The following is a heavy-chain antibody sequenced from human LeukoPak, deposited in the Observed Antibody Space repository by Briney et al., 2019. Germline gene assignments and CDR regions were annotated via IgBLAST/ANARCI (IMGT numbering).Heavy chain of an antibody. V-gene: IGHV1-18*01. J-gene: IGHJ3*02. CDR1: GYTFTSYG. CDR2: ISAYNGNT. Sequence: GASVKVSCKASGYTFTSYGISWVRQAPGQGLEWMGWISAYNGNTNYAQKLQGRVTMTTDTSTSTAYMELRSLRSDDTAVYYCARYFPDDYGDYVDAFDIWGQGTMVTVSS. D-gene: IGHD4-17*01. CDR3: ARYFPDDYGDYVDAFDI.